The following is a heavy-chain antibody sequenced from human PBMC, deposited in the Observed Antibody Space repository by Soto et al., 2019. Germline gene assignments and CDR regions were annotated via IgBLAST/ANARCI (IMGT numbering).Heavy chain of an antibody. CDR1: GFTFSNYA. Sequence: EVQLLDSGGGLVQPGGSLRLSCAASGFTFSNYAMNWVRQAPGKGLDWVSAISGSGGTTYYADSVKGRFSISRDNSKDTLHLQMSSLRAEDKAVYYCAKGPLGSRYDLYYWGQGTLVTVSS. D-gene: IGHD5-12*01. V-gene: IGHV3-23*01. J-gene: IGHJ4*02. CDR2: ISGSGGTT. CDR3: AKGPLGSRYDLYY.